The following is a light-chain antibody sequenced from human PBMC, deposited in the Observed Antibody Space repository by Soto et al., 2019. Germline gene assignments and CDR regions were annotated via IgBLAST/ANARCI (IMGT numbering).Light chain of an antibody. CDR2: DAS. J-gene: IGKJ1*01. CDR3: QQYGTSRWT. V-gene: IGKV3-11*01. CDR1: QSVSSY. Sequence: EIVLTQSPATLSLSPGERATLSCRASQSVSSYLAWYQQRPGQAPRLLIYDASNRATGIPAKFSGSGSGTDFTLTISRLEPEDFALYYCQQYGTSRWTFGQGTKV.